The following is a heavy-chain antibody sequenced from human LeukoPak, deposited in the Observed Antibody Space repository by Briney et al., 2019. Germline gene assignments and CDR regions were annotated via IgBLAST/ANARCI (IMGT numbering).Heavy chain of an antibody. CDR3: ARGSDGSGSYYNY. CDR2: MNPNSGNT. D-gene: IGHD3-10*01. J-gene: IGHJ4*02. CDR1: GYTFTSYY. V-gene: IGHV1-8*01. Sequence: ASVKVSCKASGYTFTSYYMHWVRQATGQGLEWMGWMNPNSGNTGYAQKFQGRVTMTRNTSISTAYMELSSLRSEDTAVYYCARGSDGSGSYYNYWGQGTLVTVSS.